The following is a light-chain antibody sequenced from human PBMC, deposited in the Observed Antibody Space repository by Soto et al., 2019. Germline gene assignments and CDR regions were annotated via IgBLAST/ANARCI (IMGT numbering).Light chain of an antibody. CDR2: GAS. CDR3: QHYNSYSEA. CDR1: QGISNS. Sequence: DIQMTQSPSAMSASLGDRVTITCRASQGISNSLAWFQQKPGRVPKLLIYGASTLQSGVPSRFSGSGSGTEFTLTISSLQPDDFATYYCQHYNSYSEAFGQGTKVDIK. V-gene: IGKV1-17*03. J-gene: IGKJ1*01.